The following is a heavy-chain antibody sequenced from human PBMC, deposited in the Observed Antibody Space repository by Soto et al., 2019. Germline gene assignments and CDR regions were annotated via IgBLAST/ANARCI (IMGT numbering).Heavy chain of an antibody. CDR2: IYYSGRT. CDR1: GGSISSGGYF. D-gene: IGHD6-13*01. V-gene: IGHV4-31*11. CDR3: ARAPNSSPTHSPLKNYYFDY. J-gene: IGHJ4*02. Sequence: LSLTCAVSGGSISSGGYFWSWIRQHPGKGLEWIGFIYYSGRTYYNPSLKSRMTISVDTSKNQISLNVSSVTAADTAMYYCARAPNSSPTHSPLKNYYFDYWGQGTLVT.